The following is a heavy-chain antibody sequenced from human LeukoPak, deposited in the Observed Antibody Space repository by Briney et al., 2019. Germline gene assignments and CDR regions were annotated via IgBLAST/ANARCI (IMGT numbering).Heavy chain of an antibody. CDR2: INYSGST. Sequence: SETLSLTCAIYSESFSGYFWSWIRQPPGNGLEWIGEINYSGSTNYNPSLKSRVTISVDTSKNQFSLKLSSVTAADTAVYYCASPLGYCSGGSCYARGYYYYYMDVWGKGTTVTVPS. CDR3: ASPLGYCSGGSCYARGYYYYYMDV. V-gene: IGHV4-34*01. J-gene: IGHJ6*03. D-gene: IGHD2-15*01. CDR1: SESFSGYF.